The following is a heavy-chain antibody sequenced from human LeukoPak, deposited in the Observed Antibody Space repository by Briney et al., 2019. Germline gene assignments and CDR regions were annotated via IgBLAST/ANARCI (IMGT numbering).Heavy chain of an antibody. CDR2: IYTSGST. V-gene: IGHV4-61*02. CDR1: GGSISSGSYY. D-gene: IGHD2-2*01. J-gene: IGHJ3*02. Sequence: SETLSLTCTVSGGSISSGSYYWSWIRQPAGKGLEWIGRIYTSGSTNYNPSLKSRVTISVDTSKNQFSLKLSSVTAADTAVYYCARDPSAAFDAFDIWGQGTMVTVSS. CDR3: ARDPSAAFDAFDI.